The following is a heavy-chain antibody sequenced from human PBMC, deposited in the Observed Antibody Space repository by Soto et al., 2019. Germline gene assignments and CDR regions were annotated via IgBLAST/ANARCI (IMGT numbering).Heavy chain of an antibody. CDR3: ASMGYHYGSGSYPLDY. J-gene: IGHJ4*02. D-gene: IGHD3-10*01. V-gene: IGHV4-59*08. CDR2: MYNSGSN. Sequence: QVQLQESGPGLVKPSETLSLTCTVSGGSISSYYWTWIRQPPGKGLEWIGFMYNSGSNHYNPSLKSPVTISLNTSKNQFSLNLRSVTAADTAVYYCASMGYHYGSGSYPLDYWGQGTLVTVSS. CDR1: GGSISSYY.